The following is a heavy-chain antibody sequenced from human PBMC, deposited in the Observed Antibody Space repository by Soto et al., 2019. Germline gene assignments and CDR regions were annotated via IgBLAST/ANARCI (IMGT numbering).Heavy chain of an antibody. Sequence: GGSLRLSCAASGFTFSSYAMGWVCQAPGKGLEWVSTLTRSGTTPYAESVRGRFTISRDNSKNTLYLQMDDLRAEDTAVYYCVREFAPGSPNYDYWGLGTLVNVSS. CDR2: LTRSGTT. V-gene: IGHV3-23*01. CDR3: VREFAPGSPNYDY. D-gene: IGHD3-10*01. CDR1: GFTFSSYA. J-gene: IGHJ4*02.